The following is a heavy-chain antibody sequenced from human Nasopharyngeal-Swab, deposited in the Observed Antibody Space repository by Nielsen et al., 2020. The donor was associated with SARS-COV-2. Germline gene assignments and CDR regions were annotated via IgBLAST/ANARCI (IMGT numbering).Heavy chain of an antibody. CDR1: GGSFSGYY. J-gene: IGHJ4*02. Sequence: SETLSLTCAVYGGSFSGYYWSWIRQSPGKGLEWIGEISRSGRTNYNPSLNSRVTISLDTSKNQFSLKVTSVTAADTAVYYCARQGVPIRGWFKDYDRTACEYWGQGTLVTVSS. D-gene: IGHD3-22*01. CDR3: ARQGVPIRGWFKDYDRTACEY. V-gene: IGHV4-34*01. CDR2: ISRSGRT.